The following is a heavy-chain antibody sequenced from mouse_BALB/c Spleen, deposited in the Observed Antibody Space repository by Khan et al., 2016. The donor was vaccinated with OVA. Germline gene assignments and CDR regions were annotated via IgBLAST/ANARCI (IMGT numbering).Heavy chain of an antibody. CDR1: GYTFTNYG. CDR3: ARVGYNGTMDY. Sequence: QVQLKQSGPELKKPGETVKISCKASGYTFTNYGMNWVKQAPGKGLKWMGWINTYTGEPTYADDFKGRLAFSLETSASTAYLQINNLKNEDTATYCCARVGYNGTMDYWGQGTSVTVSS. CDR2: INTYTGEP. V-gene: IGHV9-3-1*01. J-gene: IGHJ4*01. D-gene: IGHD2-14*01.